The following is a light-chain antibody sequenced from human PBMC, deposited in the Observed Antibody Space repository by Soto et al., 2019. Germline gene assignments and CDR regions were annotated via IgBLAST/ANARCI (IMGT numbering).Light chain of an antibody. CDR2: RNN. Sequence: QSVLTQPPSASGTPGQRVTISCSGSNSNIGSKYVYWYQQLPGTAPKLLIYRNNQRPSGVPDRFSGSKSGTSASLAISGLRSEDEADYYCAAWDDSLSGLYVFGTGTKLTVL. CDR3: AAWDDSLSGLYV. CDR1: NSNIGSKY. V-gene: IGLV1-47*01. J-gene: IGLJ1*01.